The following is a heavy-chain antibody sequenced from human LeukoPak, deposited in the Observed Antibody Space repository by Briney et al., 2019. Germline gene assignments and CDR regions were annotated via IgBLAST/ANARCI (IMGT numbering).Heavy chain of an antibody. D-gene: IGHD3-22*01. CDR1: GFTFSSYW. CDR2: IKQDGSEK. V-gene: IGHV3-7*01. J-gene: IGHJ1*01. CDR3: ARAPYDSSGYCFQH. Sequence: GGSLRLSCAASGFTFSSYWMSWVRQAPGKGLEWVANIKQDGSEKYYVDSVKGRFTISRDNAKNSLYLQMNSLRAEDTAVYYCARAPYDSSGYCFQHWGQGTLVTVSS.